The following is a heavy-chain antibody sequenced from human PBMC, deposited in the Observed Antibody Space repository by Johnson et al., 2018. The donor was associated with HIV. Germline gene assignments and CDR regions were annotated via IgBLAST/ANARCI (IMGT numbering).Heavy chain of an antibody. D-gene: IGHD3-16*01. CDR3: ARGEGGTYLPDVFDI. V-gene: IGHV3-23*04. CDR2: IGASGGRT. J-gene: IGHJ3*02. CDR1: GFTFSNYA. Sequence: VQLVESGGGVVQPGRSLRLSCAASGFTFSNYAMSWVRQGPGKGLEWVSAIGASGGRTFYADSVKGRFTISRDNSKNKLYLQMNSLRAEDTAVYYCARGEGGTYLPDVFDIWGQGTMVTVS.